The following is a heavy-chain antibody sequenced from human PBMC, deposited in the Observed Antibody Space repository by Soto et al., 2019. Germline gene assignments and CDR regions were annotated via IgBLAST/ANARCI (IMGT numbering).Heavy chain of an antibody. V-gene: IGHV3-30*03. D-gene: IGHD1-1*01. CDR3: ARDKDRLQLGGNYYYIMDV. Sequence: GGSLRLSCSACGFTFGTYGMHWVRQAPGKGLEWVAVISYDGSNKYYADSVKGRFTISRDNSKNTLYLQMTSLRSEDTAIYYCARDKDRLQLGGNYYYIMDVWGQGTTVTVSS. CDR1: GFTFGTYG. J-gene: IGHJ6*02. CDR2: ISYDGSNK.